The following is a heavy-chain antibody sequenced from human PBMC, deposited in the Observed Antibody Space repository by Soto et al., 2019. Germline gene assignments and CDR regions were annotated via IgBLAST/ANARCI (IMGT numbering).Heavy chain of an antibody. CDR3: LVVPAEPGVYYYGMDV. CDR1: GFTFSSYA. CDR2: ISGSGGST. J-gene: IGHJ6*02. D-gene: IGHD2-2*01. Sequence: PGGSLRLSCAASGFTFSSYAMSWVRQAPGKGLEWVSAISGSGGSTYYADSVKGRFTISRDNSKNTLYLQMNSLRAEDTAVYYGLVVPAEPGVYYYGMDVWGQGTTVTVSS. V-gene: IGHV3-23*01.